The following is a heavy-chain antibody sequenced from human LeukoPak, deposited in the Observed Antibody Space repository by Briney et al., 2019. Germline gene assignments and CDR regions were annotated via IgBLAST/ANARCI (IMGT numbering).Heavy chain of an antibody. D-gene: IGHD2-2*01. CDR1: GGSINNYY. V-gene: IGHV4-34*01. CDR3: ARFKSGPGCSSASCTDFDH. J-gene: IGHJ4*02. CDR2: INHSGST. Sequence: SETLSLTCTVSGGSINNYYWSWIRQPPGKGLEWIGEINHSGSTNYNPSLKSRATISVDTSKNQFSLKVRSVTAADTAVYYCARFKSGPGCSSASCTDFDHWGQGTLVTVSS.